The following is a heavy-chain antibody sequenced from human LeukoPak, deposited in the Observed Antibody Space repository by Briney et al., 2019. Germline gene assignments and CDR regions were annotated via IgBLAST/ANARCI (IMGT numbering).Heavy chain of an antibody. CDR2: TYYRSKWYN. J-gene: IGHJ6*03. CDR3: ERQRGKNTSFPVLEG. CDR1: GDSVSSNSAA. V-gene: IGHV6-1*01. D-gene: IGHD3-3*01. Sequence: QTLSLTCAISGDSVSSNSAAWNWIRQSASGGLEWLGRTYYRSKWYNDYALSVKSRIIVNPDTSKNQFSLQLNSVTPEDTAVYYCERQRGKNTSFPVLEGGGKGTAVPVS.